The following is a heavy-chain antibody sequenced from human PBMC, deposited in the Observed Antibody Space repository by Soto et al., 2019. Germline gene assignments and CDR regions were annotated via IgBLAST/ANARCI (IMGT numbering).Heavy chain of an antibody. V-gene: IGHV1-46*03. CDR1: GYTFTNYY. Sequence: QVQLVQSGAEMKKPGASVKVSCKASGYTFTNYYIHWVRQAPGQGLEWMGIINPSGGNTNYAQKFLGRVILTRDTSTSTVYMELSSLRSEDTAVYYCARDVEWSNPDYFDYWGQGTLVTVSS. CDR3: ARDVEWSNPDYFDY. D-gene: IGHD3-3*01. J-gene: IGHJ4*02. CDR2: INPSGGNT.